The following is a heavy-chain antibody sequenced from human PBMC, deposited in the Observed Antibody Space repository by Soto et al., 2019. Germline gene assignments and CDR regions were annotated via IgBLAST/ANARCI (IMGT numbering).Heavy chain of an antibody. CDR3: ARGPRYCSSTSCFNWFDP. Sequence: ASVKVSCKASGYTFTSYGISWVREAPGQGLEWMGWISAYNGNTNYAQKLQGRVTMTTDTSTSTAYMELRSLRSDDTAVYYCARGPRYCSSTSCFNWFDPWGQGTLVTVSS. CDR2: ISAYNGNT. V-gene: IGHV1-18*01. CDR1: GYTFTSYG. D-gene: IGHD2-2*01. J-gene: IGHJ5*02.